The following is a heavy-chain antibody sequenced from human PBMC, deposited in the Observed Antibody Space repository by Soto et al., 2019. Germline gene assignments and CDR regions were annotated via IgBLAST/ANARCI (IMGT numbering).Heavy chain of an antibody. CDR3: ARDSTYYDILTGYYRGGYYYYGMDV. V-gene: IGHV1-46*01. CDR2: INPSGGST. J-gene: IGHJ6*02. Sequence: ASVKVSCKSSGYTFTSYDMHWARQAPGQGLEWMGIINPSGGSTSYAQKFQGRVTMTRDTSTSTVYMELSSLRSEDTAVYYCARDSTYYDILTGYYRGGYYYYGMDVWGQGTTVTVSS. CDR1: GYTFTSYD. D-gene: IGHD3-9*01.